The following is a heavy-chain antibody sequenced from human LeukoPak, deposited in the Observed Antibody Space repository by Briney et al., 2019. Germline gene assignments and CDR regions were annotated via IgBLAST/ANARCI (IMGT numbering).Heavy chain of an antibody. CDR1: GFTFTNYY. CDR3: ARDPGSDCSGGSCYLDY. Sequence: GASVTVSCKASGFTFTNYYMHWVRQAPGQGLEWMGIINPSGGSTSYAQKFQGRVTMTRDTSTGTVYMQLSSLRSEDTAVYYCARDPGSDCSGGSCYLDYWGQGALVTVSS. V-gene: IGHV1-46*01. J-gene: IGHJ4*02. D-gene: IGHD2-15*01. CDR2: INPSGGST.